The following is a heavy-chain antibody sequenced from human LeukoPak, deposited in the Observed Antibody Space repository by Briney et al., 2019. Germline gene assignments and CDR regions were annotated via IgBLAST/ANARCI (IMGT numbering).Heavy chain of an antibody. V-gene: IGHV5-51*01. J-gene: IGHJ6*02. CDR2: IYPGDSDT. D-gene: IGHD1-26*01. Sequence: GESLQISCKGSGYSFTSYWIGWVRQTPGKGLEWMGIIYPGDSDTRYSPSFQGQVTISADKSISTAYLQWSSLKASDTAMYYCARLMGATGNYYYGMDVWGQGTTVTVSS. CDR3: ARLMGATGNYYYGMDV. CDR1: GYSFTSYW.